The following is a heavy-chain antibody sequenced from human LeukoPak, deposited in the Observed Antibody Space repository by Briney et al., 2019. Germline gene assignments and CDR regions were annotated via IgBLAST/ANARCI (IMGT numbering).Heavy chain of an antibody. CDR3: AKDREYSYGRYFDY. CDR2: ISWNSGSI. D-gene: IGHD5-18*01. Sequence: PGGSLRLSCAASGFTFDDYAMHWVRQAPGKGLEWVSGISWNSGSIGYADSVKGRFTISRDNAKNSLYLQMNSLRAEDTAVYYCAKDREYSYGRYFDYWGQGTLVTVSS. V-gene: IGHV3-9*01. CDR1: GFTFDDYA. J-gene: IGHJ4*02.